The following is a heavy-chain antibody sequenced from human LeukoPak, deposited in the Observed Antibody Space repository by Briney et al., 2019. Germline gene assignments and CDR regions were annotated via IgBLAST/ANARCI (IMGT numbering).Heavy chain of an antibody. CDR2: INPNSGGT. J-gene: IGHJ4*02. V-gene: IGHV1-2*02. D-gene: IGHD2-2*01. CDR3: ARIVPSPGAANYFDY. Sequence: ASLKVSCKASGYTFTGYYMRWVRQAPGQGLEGMGWINPNSGGTNYAQKFQGRVTMTRDTSISTAYMELSRLRSDDTAVYYCARIVPSPGAANYFDYWGQGTLVTVSS. CDR1: GYTFTGYY.